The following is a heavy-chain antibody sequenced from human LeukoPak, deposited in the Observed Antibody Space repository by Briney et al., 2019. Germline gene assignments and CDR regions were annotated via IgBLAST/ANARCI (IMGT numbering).Heavy chain of an antibody. J-gene: IGHJ4*02. V-gene: IGHV3-73*01. CDR1: GFTFSGST. Sequence: PGGSLRLSCAASGFTFSGSTVHWVRQASRQGLEWVGHIRTKANNYATAYAASVKGRFTISRDDSKNTAYLQMNSLKTEDTAVYYCSRHEALPGDYWGQGTLVTVSS. CDR2: IRTKANNYAT. CDR3: SRHEALPGDY. D-gene: IGHD2-21*02.